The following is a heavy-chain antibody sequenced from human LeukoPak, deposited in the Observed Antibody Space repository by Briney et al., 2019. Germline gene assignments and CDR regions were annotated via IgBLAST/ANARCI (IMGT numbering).Heavy chain of an antibody. CDR1: GFTFSSYA. CDR3: ARERIVVVPAAMGGWFDP. D-gene: IGHD2-2*01. CDR2: ISYDGSNK. V-gene: IGHV3-30*04. J-gene: IGHJ5*02. Sequence: PGGSLRLSCAASGFTFSSYAMHWVRQAPGKGLEWVAVISYDGSNKYYADSVEGRFTISRDNSKNTLYLQMNSLRAEDTAVYYCARERIVVVPAAMGGWFDPWGQGTLVTVSS.